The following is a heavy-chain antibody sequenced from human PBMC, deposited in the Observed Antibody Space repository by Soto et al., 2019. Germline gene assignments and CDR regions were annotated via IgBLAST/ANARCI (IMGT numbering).Heavy chain of an antibody. Sequence: SETLSLTCTVSGGSISSYYWSWIRQPPGKGLEWIGYIYYSGSTNYNPSLKSRVTISVDTSKNQFSLKLSSVTAADTAVYYCARQATTASNWFDPWGQGTLVTVSS. J-gene: IGHJ5*02. CDR3: ARQATTASNWFDP. V-gene: IGHV4-59*08. CDR1: GGSISSYY. CDR2: IYYSGST. D-gene: IGHD4-17*01.